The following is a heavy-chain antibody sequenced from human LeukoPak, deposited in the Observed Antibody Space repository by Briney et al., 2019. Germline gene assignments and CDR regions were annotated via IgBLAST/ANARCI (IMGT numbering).Heavy chain of an antibody. Sequence: GGSLRLSCATSGFTFTNYYVGWVRQAPGKGLGWEANIDQDSSNKYYVDSVRGRFTISRDNAENSLYLQMNSLRFEDTAVYYCARGGYGSGWAEDYWGQGTLVTVSS. J-gene: IGHJ4*02. V-gene: IGHV3-7*01. CDR2: IDQDSSNK. CDR1: GFTFTNYY. CDR3: ARGGYGSGWAEDY. D-gene: IGHD6-19*01.